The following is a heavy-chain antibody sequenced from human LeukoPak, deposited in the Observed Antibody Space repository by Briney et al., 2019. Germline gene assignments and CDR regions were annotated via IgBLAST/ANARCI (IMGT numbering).Heavy chain of an antibody. V-gene: IGHV3-23*01. CDR3: ARRLRYYYYYMDV. CDR2: ISGSGGST. Sequence: GGSLRLSCAASGFTFSSYAMSWVHQAPGKGLEWVSAISGSGGSTYYADSVKGRFTISRDNSKNTLYLQMNSLRAEDTAVYYCARRLRYYYYYMDVWGKGTTVTVSS. J-gene: IGHJ6*03. CDR1: GFTFSSYA.